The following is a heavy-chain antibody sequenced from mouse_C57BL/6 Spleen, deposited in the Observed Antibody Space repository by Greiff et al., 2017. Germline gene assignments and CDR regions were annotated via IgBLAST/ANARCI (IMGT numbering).Heavy chain of an antibody. J-gene: IGHJ3*01. CDR1: GYTFTSYW. D-gene: IGHD1-1*01. CDR3: TPTTVVATPFAY. Sequence: EVQLQQSGTVLARPGASVKMSCKTSGYTFTSYWMHWVKQRPGQGLEWIGAIYPGNSDTSYNQKFKGKAKLTAVTSASTAYMELSSLTNADSAVYYCTPTTVVATPFAYWGQGTLVTVSA. V-gene: IGHV1-5*01. CDR2: IYPGNSDT.